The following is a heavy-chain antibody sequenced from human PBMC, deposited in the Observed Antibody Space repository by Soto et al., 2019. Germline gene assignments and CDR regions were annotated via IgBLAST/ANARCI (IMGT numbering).Heavy chain of an antibody. J-gene: IGHJ5*02. Sequence: QVQLVQSGAEVKKPGASVKVSCKASGYTFTSYGISWVRQASGQGLEWMGWISAYNGNTKYAQKLQGRVTMTTDTSTSTAYMELRIRRSDDTAVYYCARDEAYKWNDGGWFDPWGQGTLVTVSS. CDR2: ISAYNGNT. CDR3: ARDEAYKWNDGGWFDP. CDR1: GYTFTSYG. V-gene: IGHV1-18*01. D-gene: IGHD1-1*01.